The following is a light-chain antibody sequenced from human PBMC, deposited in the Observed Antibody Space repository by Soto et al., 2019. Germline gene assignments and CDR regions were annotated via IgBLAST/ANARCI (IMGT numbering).Light chain of an antibody. Sequence: DIQMTQSPSSLSASVGARVTITCRASQSISSYLNWYQQKPGKAPKLLIYAASSLQSGVPSMFSGSGSGTDFTLTISSLQPEDFATYYCQQSYSTPRLTFGGGTKVEIK. J-gene: IGKJ4*01. CDR3: QQSYSTPRLT. V-gene: IGKV1-39*01. CDR1: QSISSY. CDR2: AAS.